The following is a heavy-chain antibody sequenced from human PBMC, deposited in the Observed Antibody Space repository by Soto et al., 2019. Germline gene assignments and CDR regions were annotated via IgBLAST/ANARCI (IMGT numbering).Heavy chain of an antibody. Sequence: SETLSLTCAVSGYSISSGYYWGWIRQPPGKGLEWIGSIYHSGSTYYNPSLKSRVTISVGTSKNQLSLKLSSVTAADTAVYYCARDLIVGSSLPSWFDPWGQGTLVTVSS. CDR3: ARDLIVGSSLPSWFDP. D-gene: IGHD6-13*01. J-gene: IGHJ5*01. V-gene: IGHV4-38-2*02. CDR1: GYSISSGYY. CDR2: IYHSGST.